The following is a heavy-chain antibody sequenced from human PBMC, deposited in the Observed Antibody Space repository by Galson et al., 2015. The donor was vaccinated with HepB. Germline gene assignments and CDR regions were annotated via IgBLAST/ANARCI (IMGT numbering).Heavy chain of an antibody. CDR1: GFTFNNYA. CDR3: AKDLPVASPDSYFDL. Sequence: SLRLSCAASGFTFNNYAMHWVRQAPGKGLEWVSGISWNSGSTGYAASVKGRFTISRDNAKNSLYLQMNSLRAEDTALYYCAKDLPVASPDSYFDLWGRGTLVTVSS. D-gene: IGHD1-14*01. CDR2: ISWNSGST. J-gene: IGHJ2*01. V-gene: IGHV3-9*01.